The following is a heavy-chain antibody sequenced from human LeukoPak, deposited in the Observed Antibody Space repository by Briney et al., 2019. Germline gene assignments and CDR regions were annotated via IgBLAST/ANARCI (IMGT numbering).Heavy chain of an antibody. V-gene: IGHV4-30-4*01. J-gene: IGHJ6*02. Sequence: SETLSLTCAVYGGSFSGYYWSWIRQPPGKGLEWIGYIYYSGSTYYNPSLKSRVTISVDTSKNQFSLKLSSVTAADTAVYYCASSRHYYYGMDVWGQGTTVTVSS. CDR2: IYYSGST. CDR3: ASSRHYYYGMDV. CDR1: GGSFSGYY.